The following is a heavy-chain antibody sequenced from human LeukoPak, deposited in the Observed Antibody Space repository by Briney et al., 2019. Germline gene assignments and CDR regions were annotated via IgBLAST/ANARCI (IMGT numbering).Heavy chain of an antibody. Sequence: ASVKVSGKASGYTFTSYGISWVRQAPGQGLEWMGWISAYNGNTNYAQKLQGRVTMTTDTSTSTAYMELRSLRSDDTAVYYCARSYCSSTSCYDLYNWFDPRGQGTLVTVSS. CDR3: ARSYCSSTSCYDLYNWFDP. CDR2: ISAYNGNT. V-gene: IGHV1-18*01. D-gene: IGHD2-2*01. CDR1: GYTFTSYG. J-gene: IGHJ5*02.